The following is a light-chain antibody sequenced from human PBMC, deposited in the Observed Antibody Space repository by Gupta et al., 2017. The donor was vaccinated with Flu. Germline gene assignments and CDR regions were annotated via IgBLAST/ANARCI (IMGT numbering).Light chain of an antibody. J-gene: IGLJ2*01. CDR3: QSYDSSLSGVV. CDR1: SSSIGAGHD. Sequence: QSVLTQPPSVSGAPGQRVTISCAGSSSSIGAGHDVHWYQQLPGTAPKLLIYGNNKRPSGVPDRFAGSKSGTSASLAITGLQAEDEADYYCQSYDSSLSGVVFGGGTKLTVL. CDR2: GNN. V-gene: IGLV1-40*01.